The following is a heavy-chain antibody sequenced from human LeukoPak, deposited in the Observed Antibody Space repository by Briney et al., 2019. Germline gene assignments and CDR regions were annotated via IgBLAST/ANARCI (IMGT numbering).Heavy chain of an antibody. J-gene: IGHJ4*02. CDR3: GRHGYGYFDY. Sequence: KTSETLSLTCTVSGGSISSYYWSWIRQPPGKGLEWIGYIYYSGSTNYNPSLKSRVTISVDTSKNQFSLKLSSVTAADTAVYYCGRHGYGYFDYWGQGTLVTVSS. V-gene: IGHV4-59*08. D-gene: IGHD5-18*01. CDR2: IYYSGST. CDR1: GGSISSYY.